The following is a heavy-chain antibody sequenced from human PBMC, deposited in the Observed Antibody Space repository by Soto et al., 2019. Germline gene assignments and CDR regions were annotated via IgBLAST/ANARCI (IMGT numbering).Heavy chain of an antibody. CDR3: ARLVAGSGIYYSYYYYGMDV. CDR2: MYLSGST. J-gene: IGHJ6*02. D-gene: IGHD3-10*01. Sequence: SETLSLTCTVSGGSISSSSYYWRWIHKPPEKEQALMWRMYLSGSTYYNTSLKSRVTISVDTSKNQFSVELSSVTAADTAVYYCARLVAGSGIYYSYYYYGMDVWGQGTTVTVSS. V-gene: IGHV4-39*01. CDR1: GGSISSSSYY.